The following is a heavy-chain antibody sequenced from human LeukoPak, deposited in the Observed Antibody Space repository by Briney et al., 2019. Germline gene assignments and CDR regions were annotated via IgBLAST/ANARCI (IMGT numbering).Heavy chain of an antibody. CDR2: IWYDGSNK. Sequence: GGSLRLSCAASGFTFSDYYMSWIRQAPGKGLEWVAVIWYDGSNKYYADSVKGRFTISRDNSKNTLYLQMNSLRAEDTAVYYCARDLFTYYYDSSGLTGWGQGTLVTVSS. CDR1: GFTFSDYY. J-gene: IGHJ4*02. V-gene: IGHV3-33*08. CDR3: ARDLFTYYYDSSGLTG. D-gene: IGHD3-22*01.